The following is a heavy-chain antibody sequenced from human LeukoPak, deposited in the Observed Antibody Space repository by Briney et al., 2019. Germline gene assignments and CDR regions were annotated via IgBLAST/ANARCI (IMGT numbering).Heavy chain of an antibody. V-gene: IGHV3-74*01. CDR3: ASHIDY. CDR1: GIXFSTYW. J-gene: IGHJ4*02. CDR2: INSDGSST. Sequence: GGSLRLSCAGSGIXFSTYWIHWVRQAPGKGLVWVSRINSDGSSTSYADSVKGRFTISRDNAKNTLHLQMNSLRAEDTAVYYCASHIDYWGQGTLVTVSS.